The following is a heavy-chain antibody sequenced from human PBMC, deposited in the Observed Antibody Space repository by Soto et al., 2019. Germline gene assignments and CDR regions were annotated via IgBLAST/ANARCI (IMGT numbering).Heavy chain of an antibody. CDR2: IYHSGST. Sequence: SATLSLAYNGSCVSIISYYWSWSRQPPGKGLEWIGYIYHSGSTKYNPSLESRVTISVDTSKNQFSLRLRSVTAADTALYYCVRLRDIIGTSDCFDTWGQGTLVTVSS. CDR1: CVSIISYY. V-gene: IGHV4-59*01. D-gene: IGHD1-7*01. CDR3: VRLRDIIGTSDCFDT. J-gene: IGHJ5*02.